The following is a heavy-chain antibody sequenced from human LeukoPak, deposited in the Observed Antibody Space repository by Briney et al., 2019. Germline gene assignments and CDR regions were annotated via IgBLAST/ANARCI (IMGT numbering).Heavy chain of an antibody. Sequence: GGSLRLSCAASGFTFSTYWMSWVRQAPGTGLEWVASIKQDGSKKSYVDSVKGRFTISRDNAKNSLYLQMNSLRAEDTAVYYCARGGYQLLRYWGQGTLVTVSS. V-gene: IGHV3-7*04. J-gene: IGHJ4*02. D-gene: IGHD2-2*01. CDR2: IKQDGSKK. CDR1: GFTFSTYW. CDR3: ARGGYQLLRY.